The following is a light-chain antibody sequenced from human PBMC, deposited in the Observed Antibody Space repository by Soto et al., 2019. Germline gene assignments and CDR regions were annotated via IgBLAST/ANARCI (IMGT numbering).Light chain of an antibody. CDR3: QHYNSYSEA. CDR2: NAS. CDR1: QTISSW. J-gene: IGKJ1*01. Sequence: DIQMPQSPSTLSGSVGDRVTITCRASQTISSWLAWYQQKTEKAPKLLIYNASTLKSGVPSRFSGSGSGTEFTLTISSLQPDDVASYYCQHYNSYSEAFGQGTKVDIK. V-gene: IGKV1-5*03.